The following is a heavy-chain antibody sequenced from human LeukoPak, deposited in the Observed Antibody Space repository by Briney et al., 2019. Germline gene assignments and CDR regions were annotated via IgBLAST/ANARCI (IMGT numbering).Heavy chain of an antibody. CDR2: IDNSGST. D-gene: IGHD5-12*01. V-gene: IGHV4-59*01. CDR3: ARDWGRYSGYDYNWFDP. CDR1: GGSISSYY. Sequence: SETLSLTCTVSGGSISSYYWSWIRQPPGKGLEWIGYIDNSGSTKYNPSLKSRATISVDTSKNQFSLKLNSVTAADTAVYYCARDWGRYSGYDYNWFDPWGQGTLVTVSS. J-gene: IGHJ5*02.